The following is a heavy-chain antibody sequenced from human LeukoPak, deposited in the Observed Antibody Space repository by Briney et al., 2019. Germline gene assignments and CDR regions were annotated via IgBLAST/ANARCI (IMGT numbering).Heavy chain of an antibody. CDR2: ISDSGGTT. D-gene: IGHD6-19*01. V-gene: IGHV3-23*01. J-gene: IGHJ4*02. CDR1: GFTFSSYA. CDR3: AKGDSSGWYYAN. Sequence: QPGGSLRLSCAASGFTFSSYAMSWVRQAPGKGLDWVSAISDSGGTTYYADSVKGRFTISRDNSKNTLYLQMNSLRAEDTAVYHCAKGDSSGWYYANWGQGTLVTVSS.